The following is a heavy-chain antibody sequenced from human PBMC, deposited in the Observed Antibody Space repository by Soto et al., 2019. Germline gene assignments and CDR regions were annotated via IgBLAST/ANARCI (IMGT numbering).Heavy chain of an antibody. Sequence: GGSLRLSCVASTFIFSNYDMHWVRQAPGKGLEWVAVVAYDGDKNYYADFAKRRFTISRDNYKHTLYLQMSGLRGEDTSVYYCVKAAGKDIGYDFFFDDWGRGTLVAVSS. CDR2: VAYDGDKN. D-gene: IGHD3-3*01. CDR1: TFIFSNYD. V-gene: IGHV3-30*18. J-gene: IGHJ4*02. CDR3: VKAAGKDIGYDFFFDD.